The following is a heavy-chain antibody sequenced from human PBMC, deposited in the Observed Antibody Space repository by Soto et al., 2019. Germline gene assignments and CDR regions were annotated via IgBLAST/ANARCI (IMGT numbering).Heavy chain of an antibody. J-gene: IGHJ4*02. V-gene: IGHV3-23*01. D-gene: IGHD3-22*01. CDR2: ITGSGGST. Sequence: GGSLRLSCAASGFTFSSYAMSWVRQAPGKGLEWVSPITGSGGSTYYANSVKGRFTISRDNSKNTLYVQMNSLRAEDTARYYCAKEHDTSGYYYVNLVNPPDLDFCGQGTLVTVSS. CDR1: GFTFSSYA. CDR3: AKEHDTSGYYYVNLVNPPDLDF.